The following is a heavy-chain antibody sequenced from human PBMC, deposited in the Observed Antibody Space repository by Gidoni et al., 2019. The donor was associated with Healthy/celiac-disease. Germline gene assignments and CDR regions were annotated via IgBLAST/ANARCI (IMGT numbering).Heavy chain of an antibody. CDR3: ARAVQLERRGVYYFDY. CDR2: IIPILGIA. D-gene: IGHD1-1*01. J-gene: IGHJ4*02. Sequence: QVQLVQSGAEVKKPGSSVKVSCKASGGTFSSYAISWVRQAPGQGLEWMGRIIPILGIANYAQKCQGRVTITADKSTSTAYMELSSLRSEDTAVYYCARAVQLERRGVYYFDYWGQGTLVTVSS. CDR1: GGTFSSYA. V-gene: IGHV1-69*04.